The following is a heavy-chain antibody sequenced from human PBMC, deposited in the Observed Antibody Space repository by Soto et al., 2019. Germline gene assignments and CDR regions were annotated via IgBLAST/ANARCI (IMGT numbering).Heavy chain of an antibody. D-gene: IGHD1-26*01. J-gene: IGHJ5*02. Sequence: QVQLVQSGAEVKKPGASVKVSCKTSGYTYTEYPIHWVRQAPGQGLEWMGWINVGNGNAKYSQKFQGRVTMTRDTSARSVYMELSSLGSEDTAVYYFTSSAERGSWCPGTLVTVSP. V-gene: IGHV1-3*01. CDR2: INVGNGNA. CDR3: TSSAERGS. CDR1: GYTYTEYP.